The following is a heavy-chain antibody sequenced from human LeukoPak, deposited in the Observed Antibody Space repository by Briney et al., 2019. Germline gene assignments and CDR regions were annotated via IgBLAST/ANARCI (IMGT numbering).Heavy chain of an antibody. V-gene: IGHV1-18*01. CDR3: ARGGLYCGSISCYFLDY. D-gene: IGHD2-2*01. J-gene: IGHJ4*02. CDR1: GYTFTTYG. CDR2: ISGYNGNT. Sequence: GASVKVSCQASGYTFTTYGITWVRQAPGQGLEWMGWISGYNGNTHYAQKLQGRVTMTTDTSPSTAYLELRNLRSDDTAVYYCARGGLYCGSISCYFLDYWGQGTLVTVS.